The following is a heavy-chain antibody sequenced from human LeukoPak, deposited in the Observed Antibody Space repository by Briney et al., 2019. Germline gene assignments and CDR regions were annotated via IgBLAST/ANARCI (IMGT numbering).Heavy chain of an antibody. V-gene: IGHV4-34*01. J-gene: IGHJ4*02. CDR2: INHSGST. D-gene: IGHD5-12*01. Sequence: PSETLSLTCAVYGGSFSGYYWSWIRQPPGKGLEWIGEINHSGSTNYNPPLKSRVTISVDTSKNQFSLKLSSVTAADTAVYYCAIECCRESGYDFDYWGQGTLVTVSS. CDR3: AIECCRESGYDFDY. CDR1: GGSFSGYY.